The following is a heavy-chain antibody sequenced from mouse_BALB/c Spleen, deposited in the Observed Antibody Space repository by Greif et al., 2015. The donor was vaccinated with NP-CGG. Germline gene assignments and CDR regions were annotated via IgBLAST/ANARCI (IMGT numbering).Heavy chain of an antibody. Sequence: EVKLVESGGGLVQPGGSRKLSCAASGFTFSSFGMHWVRQAPEKGLEWVAYISSGSSTIYYADTVKGRFTISRDNPKNTLFLQMTSLRSEDTAMYYCARGYGNLDYWGQGTTLTVSS. CDR1: GFTFSSFG. CDR3: ARGYGNLDY. CDR2: ISSGSSTI. V-gene: IGHV5-17*02. D-gene: IGHD2-1*01. J-gene: IGHJ2*01.